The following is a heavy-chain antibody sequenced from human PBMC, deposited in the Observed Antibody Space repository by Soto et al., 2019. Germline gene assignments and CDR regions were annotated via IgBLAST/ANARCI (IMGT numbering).Heavy chain of an antibody. J-gene: IGHJ3*02. CDR1: GYTFTIYY. V-gene: IGHV1-46*03. CDR3: AMVQVVAATPYAFDI. CDR2: INPSGGST. Sequence: ASVEVSCKASGYTFTIYYMHWVRQAPGQGLEWMGIINPSGGSTSYAQKFQGRVTMTRDTSTSTVYMELSSLRSEDTAVYYCAMVQVVAATPYAFDIWGQGTMVTVSS. D-gene: IGHD2-15*01.